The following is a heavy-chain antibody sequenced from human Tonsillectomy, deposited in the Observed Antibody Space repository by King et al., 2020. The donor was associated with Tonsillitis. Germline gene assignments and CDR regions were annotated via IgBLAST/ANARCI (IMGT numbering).Heavy chain of an antibody. Sequence: HVQLPQWGAGLLKPSETLSLTCAVYGGSFSGYYWSWIRQPPGKGLEWIGEINHSGSTNYNPSLKSRVTISVDTSKNQFSLKLSSVTAADTAVYYCARGWLVPYYYYYMDVWGKGTTVTVSS. CDR2: INHSGST. D-gene: IGHD6-6*01. CDR1: GGSFSGYY. J-gene: IGHJ6*03. V-gene: IGHV4-34*01. CDR3: ARGWLVPYYYYYMDV.